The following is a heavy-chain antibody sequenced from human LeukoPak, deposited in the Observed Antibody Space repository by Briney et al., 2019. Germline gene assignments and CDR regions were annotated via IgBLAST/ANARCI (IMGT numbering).Heavy chain of an antibody. CDR1: GFTFSSYG. Sequence: GGSLRLSCAASGFTFSSYGMHWVRQAPGKGLEWVAFIRYDGSNKHYADSVKGRFTVSKDNSKNTLYLQMNSLRAEDTAVYYCARCDWSGSHEEYYFDYWGQGTLVTVSS. CDR3: ARCDWSGSHEEYYFDY. D-gene: IGHD3-3*01. J-gene: IGHJ4*02. V-gene: IGHV3-30*02. CDR2: IRYDGSNK.